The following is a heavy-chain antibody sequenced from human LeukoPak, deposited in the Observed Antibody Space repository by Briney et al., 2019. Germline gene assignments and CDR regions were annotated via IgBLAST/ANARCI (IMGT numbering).Heavy chain of an antibody. CDR1: GFTFSRYS. J-gene: IGHJ4*02. Sequence: PGGSLRLSCAASGFTFSRYSMNWVRQAPGKGLKWLSYISSSSSTIYYADSVKGRFTISRDNAKNSLYLQVNNLRAEDTAVYYCARADYYYDSSGYKYYFDYWGQGTLVTVSS. CDR3: ARADYYYDSSGYKYYFDY. CDR2: ISSSSSTI. V-gene: IGHV3-48*01. D-gene: IGHD3-22*01.